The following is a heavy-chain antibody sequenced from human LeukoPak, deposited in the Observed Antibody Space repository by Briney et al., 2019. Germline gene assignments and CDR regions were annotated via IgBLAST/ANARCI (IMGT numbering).Heavy chain of an antibody. Sequence: ASVKVSCKASGYTFTGYYMHWVGQAPGQGLEWMGWINPNSGGTNYAQKFQGRVTMTRDTSISTAYMELSRLRSDDTAVYYCARGGVLRYFDWLDPPDYWGQGTLVTVSS. J-gene: IGHJ4*02. CDR3: ARGGVLRYFDWLDPPDY. D-gene: IGHD3-9*01. CDR1: GYTFTGYY. CDR2: INPNSGGT. V-gene: IGHV1-2*02.